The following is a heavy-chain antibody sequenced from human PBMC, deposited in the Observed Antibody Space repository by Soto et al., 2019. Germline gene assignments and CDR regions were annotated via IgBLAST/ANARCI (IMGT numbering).Heavy chain of an antibody. CDR2: VYISGST. J-gene: IGHJ3*02. CDR1: GGSISTYY. V-gene: IGHV4-4*07. Sequence: PSETLSLTCTVSGGSISTYYWNWIRQSAGKGLEWIGRVYISGSTNYHPSLKSRVAMSVDTSNNQFSLKVTSVTAADTAAYYCARGGRDGFDIWGQGTMVTVSS. CDR3: ARGGRDGFDI.